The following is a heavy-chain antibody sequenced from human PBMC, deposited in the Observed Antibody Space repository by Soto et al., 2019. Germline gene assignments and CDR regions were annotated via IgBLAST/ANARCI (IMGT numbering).Heavy chain of an antibody. D-gene: IGHD3-9*01. Sequence: GGSLRLSCVASGFTFSGYGMHWLRQAPGKGLEWVAVISYDGINRYYADSVKGRFSISRGNSKNTLYLQMDSLSAEDTALYYCAKDFGYPDWSMSISSWGQGTLVTVSS. CDR1: GFTFSGYG. V-gene: IGHV3-30*18. CDR3: AKDFGYPDWSMSISS. CDR2: ISYDGINR. J-gene: IGHJ4*02.